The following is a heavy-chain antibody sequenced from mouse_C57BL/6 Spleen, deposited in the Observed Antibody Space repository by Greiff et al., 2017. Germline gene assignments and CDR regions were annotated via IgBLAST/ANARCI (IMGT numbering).Heavy chain of an antibody. CDR2: INPYNGGT. D-gene: IGHD2-2*01. Sequence: VQLQQSGPVLVKPGASVKMSCKASGYTFTDYYMNWVKQSHGKSLEWIGVINPYNGGTSYNQKFKGKATLTVDKSSSTAYMELNSLTSEDSAVYYCAPLYYGYARAMDYWGQGTSVTVSS. J-gene: IGHJ4*01. CDR3: APLYYGYARAMDY. V-gene: IGHV1-19*01. CDR1: GYTFTDYY.